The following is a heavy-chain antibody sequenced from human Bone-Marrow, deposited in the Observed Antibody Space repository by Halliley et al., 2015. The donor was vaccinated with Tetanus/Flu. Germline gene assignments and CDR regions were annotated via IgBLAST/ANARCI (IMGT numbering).Heavy chain of an antibody. D-gene: IGHD6-13*01. J-gene: IGHJ4*02. Sequence: SLRLSCAASGFTFRSYSKNWVRQAPGRGLEWVSSISSSSSHIYYGDSVKGRFTYYADSVKGRFTISRDDAKNSLYLQMNSLRAEDTAVYYCARDSGQQLTDYWGQGTLVTVSS. CDR3: ARDSGQQLTDY. V-gene: IGHV3-21*01. CDR2: ISSSSSHI. CDR1: GFTFRSYS.